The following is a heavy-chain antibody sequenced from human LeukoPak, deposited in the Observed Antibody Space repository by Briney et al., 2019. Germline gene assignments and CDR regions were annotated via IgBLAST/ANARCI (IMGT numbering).Heavy chain of an antibody. CDR3: AKGPRGGGPIVTHFDY. J-gene: IGHJ4*02. D-gene: IGHD2/OR15-2a*01. V-gene: IGHV3-23*01. CDR2: INNSGANT. CDR1: ESTFTRYD. Sequence: GGSLRLSCVASESTFTRYDMHWVRQAPGKGLEWVSSINNSGANTDSADSVKGRFTISRDNSKNTLYLQMNSLRAEDTAVYYCAKGPRGGGPIVTHFDYWGQGTLDTVSS.